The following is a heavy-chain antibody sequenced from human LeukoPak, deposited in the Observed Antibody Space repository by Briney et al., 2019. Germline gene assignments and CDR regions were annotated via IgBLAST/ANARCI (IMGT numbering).Heavy chain of an antibody. J-gene: IGHJ1*01. V-gene: IGHV4-34*01. CDR3: ARGSGASYRIYFLQ. D-gene: IGHD1-26*01. CDR1: GGSITSDY. CDR2: TNKISPSGGP. Sequence: SETLSLTCDVSGGSITSDYWGWIRQSPGMGLEWIGETNKISPSGGPNCNPSLKSRATISLDTSKNQVSLKLTSVTAADTAVYFCARGSGASYRIYFLQWGLGTLVSVSS.